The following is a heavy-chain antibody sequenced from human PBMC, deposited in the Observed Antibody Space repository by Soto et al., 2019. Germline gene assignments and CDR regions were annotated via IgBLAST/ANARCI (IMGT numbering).Heavy chain of an antibody. D-gene: IGHD1-7*01. V-gene: IGHV4-4*02. CDR2: IYRTGRT. J-gene: IGHJ4*02. Sequence: PSETLSLTCAVSGGSFTSNNWWTWARQPPGQGLEWIGEIYRTGRTNYNPSLKSRVTISLDKSENQFSLKVTSLTAAYTAVYYCASRDPGTSVDYWGQGTLVTVSS. CDR1: GGSFTSNNW. CDR3: ASRDPGTSVDY.